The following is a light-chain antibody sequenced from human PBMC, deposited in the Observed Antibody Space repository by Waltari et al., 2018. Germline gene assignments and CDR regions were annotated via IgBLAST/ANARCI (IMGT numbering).Light chain of an antibody. CDR1: QDISNY. CDR2: DAT. CDR3: QRYANLPPFT. J-gene: IGKJ2*01. Sequence: DIQMTQSPPSLSASVGARVTITCQANQDISNYLNWYQHQPGKAPKHLIYDATTLETVVSSRFSGSGAGTDVTFTISCLDPEDLATDYCQRYANLPPFTFGQGTKLQIK. V-gene: IGKV1-33*01.